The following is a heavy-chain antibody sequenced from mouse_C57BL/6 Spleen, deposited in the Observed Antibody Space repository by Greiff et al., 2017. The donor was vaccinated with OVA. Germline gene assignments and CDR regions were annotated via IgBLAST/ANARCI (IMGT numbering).Heavy chain of an antibody. CDR2: ISSGSGTI. D-gene: IGHD2-5*01. J-gene: IGHJ1*03. CDR3: ARGYSNYGYIDV. V-gene: IGHV5-17*01. CDR1: GYTFSDYG. Sequence: EVKLEESGGGLVKPGGSLKLSCAASGYTFSDYGMHWVRQTPEKGLEWVAYISSGSGTIYYADTVKGRFTISRDNAKNTLFLQRTSLRSEDTAMYSSARGYSNYGYIDVWGTGTTVTVSS.